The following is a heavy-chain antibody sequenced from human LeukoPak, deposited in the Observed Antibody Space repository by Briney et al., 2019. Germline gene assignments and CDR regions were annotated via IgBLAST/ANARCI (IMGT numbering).Heavy chain of an antibody. CDR1: GFTFSNNY. Sequence: GGSLRLSCAASGFTFSNNYMSWVRQAPGKGLEWVSVIYSGGSTYYADSVKGRFTISRDTSKNTLSLQMNSLRAEDTGVYYCASLSLGHYWGQGTLVTVSS. CDR2: IYSGGST. CDR3: ASLSLGHY. J-gene: IGHJ4*02. D-gene: IGHD6-6*01. V-gene: IGHV3-53*01.